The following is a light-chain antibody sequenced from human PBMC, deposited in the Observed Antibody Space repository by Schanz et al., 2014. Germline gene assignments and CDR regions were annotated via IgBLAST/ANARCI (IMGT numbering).Light chain of an antibody. Sequence: QSALTQPASVSGSPGQSITISCTGTSSDVGGYNYVSWYEQHPGKAPKLMIYDVSNRPSGVSNRFSGSKSGNTASLTISGLQADDEAAYYCCSYAGRYTWVFGGGTKLTVL. CDR1: SSDVGGYNY. CDR3: CSYAGRYTWV. V-gene: IGLV2-14*01. J-gene: IGLJ3*02. CDR2: DVS.